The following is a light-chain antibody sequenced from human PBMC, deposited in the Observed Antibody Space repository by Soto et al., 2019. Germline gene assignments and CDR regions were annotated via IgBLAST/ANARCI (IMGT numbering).Light chain of an antibody. J-gene: IGKJ2*01. V-gene: IGKV3-20*01. CDR2: AAS. Sequence: EIVLTQSPGTLSLSPGERATLSCRASQSISSNYLAWYQQQSGQAPRLLIYAASSRATGVPDRFSGTGTGTDFTLAISRLEHEDFAVYYCQQFGSSRYTFGQGTRLEIK. CDR3: QQFGSSRYT. CDR1: QSISSNY.